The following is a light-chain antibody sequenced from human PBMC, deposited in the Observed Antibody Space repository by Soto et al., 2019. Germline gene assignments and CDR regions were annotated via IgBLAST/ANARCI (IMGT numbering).Light chain of an antibody. Sequence: ESVLTQSPATLSLSPGDRATLSCRASQSVSSNVAWYQQKPGLAPRLLIQTSATRATGIPARFSGRGSGTFFTLTISGLKSEDFANYYCQQYDNWPTTTFGHGTRLEIK. CDR1: QSVSSN. J-gene: IGKJ5*01. CDR3: QQYDNWPTTT. V-gene: IGKV3-15*01. CDR2: TSA.